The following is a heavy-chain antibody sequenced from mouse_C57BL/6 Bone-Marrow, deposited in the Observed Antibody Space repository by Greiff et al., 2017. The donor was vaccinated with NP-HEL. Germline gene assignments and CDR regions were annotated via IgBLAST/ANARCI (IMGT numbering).Heavy chain of an antibody. CDR2: IDPETGGT. V-gene: IGHV1-15*01. CDR1: GYTFTDYE. D-gene: IGHD4-1*01. Sequence: QVQLQQSGAELVRPGASVTLSCKASGYTFTDYEMHWVKQTPVHGLEWIGAIDPETGGTAYNQKFKGKAILTADKSSSTAYMELRSLTSEDSAVYYCTRDELGRDYAMDYWGQGTSVTVSS. CDR3: TRDELGRDYAMDY. J-gene: IGHJ4*01.